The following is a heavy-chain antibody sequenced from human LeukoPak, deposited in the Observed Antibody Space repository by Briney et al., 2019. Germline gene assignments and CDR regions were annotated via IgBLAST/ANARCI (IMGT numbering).Heavy chain of an antibody. CDR1: GFTFGDYA. Sequence: GGSLRLSCTASGFTFGDYAMSWVRQAPGKGLEWVSAISSTDAGTYHADSVRGRFTISRDSSKNTLYLQMNSLRAEDAAVYYCAKAPVTSCRGAYCYPFDYWGQGTLVTVSS. V-gene: IGHV3-23*01. CDR2: ISSTDAGT. D-gene: IGHD2-21*01. J-gene: IGHJ4*02. CDR3: AKAPVTSCRGAYCYPFDY.